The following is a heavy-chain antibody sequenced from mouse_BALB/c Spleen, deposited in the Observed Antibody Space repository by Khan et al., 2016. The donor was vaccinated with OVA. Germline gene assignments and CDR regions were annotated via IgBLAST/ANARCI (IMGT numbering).Heavy chain of an antibody. V-gene: IGHV3-2*02. D-gene: IGHD3-3*01. CDR1: GYSITSDYA. CDR3: ARGRAY. CDR2: ITYSGST. Sequence: EVQLQESGPGLVKPSQSLSLTCTVTGYSITSDYAWNWIRQFPGNKLEWMGYITYSGSTSYTPSLKSRIPINRDTSKNQFFLQLNFVTTGDTATYYCARGRAYWGQGTLVTVSA. J-gene: IGHJ3*01.